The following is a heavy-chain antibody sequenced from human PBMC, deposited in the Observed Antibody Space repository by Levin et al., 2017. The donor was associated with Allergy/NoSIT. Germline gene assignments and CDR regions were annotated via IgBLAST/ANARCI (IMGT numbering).Heavy chain of an antibody. CDR1: GFTFSSYG. CDR3: AKDFLGVAGYYNLPGGPAFDS. J-gene: IGHJ3*02. D-gene: IGHD3-9*01. V-gene: IGHV3-30*18. CDR2: ISYDGSNK. Sequence: GGSLRLSCAASGFTFSSYGMHWVRQAPGKGLEWVAVISYDGSNKYYADSVKGRFTISRDNSKNTLYLQMNSLRAEDTAVYYCAKDFLGVAGYYNLPGGPAFDSWGQGTMVTVSS.